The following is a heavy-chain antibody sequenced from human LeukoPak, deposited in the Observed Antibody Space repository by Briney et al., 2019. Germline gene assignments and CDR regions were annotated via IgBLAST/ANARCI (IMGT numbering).Heavy chain of an antibody. CDR1: GFTFSSYG. V-gene: IGHV3-33*01. CDR2: IWYDGSNK. J-gene: IGHJ1*01. D-gene: IGHD3-9*01. CDR3: ARDYSRYYDILTGSSYFQH. Sequence: GRSLRLSCAASGFTFSSYGMHWVRRARGKGLEGVAVIWYDGSNKYYADSVKGRFTISRDNSKNTLYLQMNSLRAEDTAVYYCARDYSRYYDILTGSSYFQHWGQGTLVTVSS.